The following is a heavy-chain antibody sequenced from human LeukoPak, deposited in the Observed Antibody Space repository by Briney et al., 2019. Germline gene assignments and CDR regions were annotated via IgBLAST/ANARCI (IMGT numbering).Heavy chain of an antibody. Sequence: ASVKVSCKASGYTFTGYYIHWVRQAPGQGLEWMGRINPNSGSTDYAQKFQGRVTMTRDTPINTAYMELSRLRSDDTAVYYCARDRAMDYWGQGTLVTVSS. V-gene: IGHV1-2*06. CDR3: ARDRAMDY. CDR1: GYTFTGYY. J-gene: IGHJ4*02. CDR2: INPNSGST.